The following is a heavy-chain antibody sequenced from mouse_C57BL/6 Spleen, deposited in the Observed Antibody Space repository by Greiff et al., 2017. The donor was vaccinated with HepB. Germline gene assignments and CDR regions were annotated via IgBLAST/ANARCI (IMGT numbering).Heavy chain of an antibody. CDR1: GYTFTDYY. J-gene: IGHJ3*01. CDR3: ARSGTGTWFAY. CDR2: INPNNGGT. Sequence: EVQLQQSGPELVKPGASVKISCKASGYTFTDYYMNWVKQSHGKSLEWIGDINPNNGGTSYNQKFKGKATLTVDKSSSTAYMELRSLTSEDSAVYYCARSGTGTWFAYWGQGPLVTVSA. V-gene: IGHV1-26*01. D-gene: IGHD4-1*01.